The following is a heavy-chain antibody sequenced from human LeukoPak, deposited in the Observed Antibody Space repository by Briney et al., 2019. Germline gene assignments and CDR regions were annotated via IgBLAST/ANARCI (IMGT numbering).Heavy chain of an antibody. CDR1: GFTFSSYS. D-gene: IGHD2-2*01. CDR3: ARVLGGYCSGTLCAFDI. Sequence: GGSLRLSCAASGFTFSSYSMIWVRPASGKGLEWVSSISSTSTYIYYADSVKGRFTISRDNAKNSLNLQMNSLRAVDTAVYYCARVLGGYCSGTLCAFDIWGQGTMVTVSS. CDR2: ISSTSTYI. V-gene: IGHV3-21*01. J-gene: IGHJ3*02.